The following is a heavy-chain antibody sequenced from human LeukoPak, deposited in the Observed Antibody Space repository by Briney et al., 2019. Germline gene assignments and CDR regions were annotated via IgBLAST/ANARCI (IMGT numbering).Heavy chain of an antibody. D-gene: IGHD6-13*01. CDR1: GGSISSSSYY. J-gene: IGHJ4*02. CDR3: AWHSSSWYLFDY. Sequence: PSETLSLTCTVSGGSISSSSYYWRWIRQPPGKGLEWIGSIYYSGSTYYNPSLKSRVTISVDTSKNQFSLKLSSVTAADTAVYYCAWHSSSWYLFDYWGQGTLVTVSS. CDR2: IYYSGST. V-gene: IGHV4-39*01.